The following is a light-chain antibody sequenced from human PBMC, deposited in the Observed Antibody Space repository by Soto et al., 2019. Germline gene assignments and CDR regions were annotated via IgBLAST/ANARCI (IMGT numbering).Light chain of an antibody. CDR1: SSDIGAYNY. J-gene: IGLJ2*01. CDR3: SSYTGSSTLVV. Sequence: QSALTQPASVSGSPGQSITISCTGTSSDIGAYNYVSWYQQHPGKVPKLLIYDVSSRPSGISNRFSGSKSGDTASLTISGLQAEDEAHYYCSSYTGSSTLVVFGGGTKVTVL. V-gene: IGLV2-14*03. CDR2: DVS.